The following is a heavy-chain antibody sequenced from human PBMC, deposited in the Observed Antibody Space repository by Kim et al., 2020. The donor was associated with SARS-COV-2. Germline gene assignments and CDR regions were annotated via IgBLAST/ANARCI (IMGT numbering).Heavy chain of an antibody. D-gene: IGHD6-13*01. V-gene: IGHV4-39*01. CDR3: ARQEATAACFDP. Sequence: YNPSLKSRVTISVDTSKNQFSRRLTSVTAADTALYYCARQEATAACFDPWGQGILVTVSS. J-gene: IGHJ5*02.